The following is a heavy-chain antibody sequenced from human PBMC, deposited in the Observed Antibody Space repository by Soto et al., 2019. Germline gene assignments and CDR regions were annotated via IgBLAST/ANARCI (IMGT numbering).Heavy chain of an antibody. D-gene: IGHD6-19*01. J-gene: IGHJ5*02. Sequence: ETLSLTCAVYGGSFSGYYWSWIRQPPGKGLEWIGEINHSGSTNYNPSLKSRVTISVDTSKNQFSLKLSSVTAADTAVYYCARGGHSSGWFGGWFDPWGQGTLVTVSS. CDR2: INHSGST. CDR1: GGSFSGYY. V-gene: IGHV4-34*01. CDR3: ARGGHSSGWFGGWFDP.